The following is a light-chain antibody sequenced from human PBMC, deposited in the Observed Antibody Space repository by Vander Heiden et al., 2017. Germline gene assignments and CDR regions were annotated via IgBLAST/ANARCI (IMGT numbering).Light chain of an antibody. CDR1: SSNIGAGYG. CDR2: SNN. J-gene: IGLJ3*02. CDR3: QSYDDTLSAWV. V-gene: IGLV1-40*01. Sequence: QSVLTPPASVSGAPGQRVTLSCTVSSSNIGAGYGVHWYQQLPGTAPKLLIYSNNNRPSGVPDRFSGSKSGTSASLAITGLRAEDEGDYYCQSYDDTLSAWVFGGGTKLTVL.